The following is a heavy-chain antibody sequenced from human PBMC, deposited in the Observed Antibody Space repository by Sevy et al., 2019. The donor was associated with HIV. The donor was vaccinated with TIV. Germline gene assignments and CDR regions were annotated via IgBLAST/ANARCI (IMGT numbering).Heavy chain of an antibody. J-gene: IGHJ5*02. V-gene: IGHV3-30-3*01. CDR2: ISYDGSNK. CDR3: ARDQSSGWLNWFDP. Sequence: GGYLRLSCAASGFTFSSYAMHWVRQAPGKGLEWVAVISYDGSNKYYADSVKGRFTISRDNSKNTLYLQMNSLRAEDTAVYYCARDQSSGWLNWFDPWGQGTLVTVSS. CDR1: GFTFSSYA. D-gene: IGHD6-19*01.